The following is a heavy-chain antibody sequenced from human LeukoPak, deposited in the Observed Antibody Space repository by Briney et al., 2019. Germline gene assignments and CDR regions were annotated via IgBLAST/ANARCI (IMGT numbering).Heavy chain of an antibody. CDR3: ARVPPCSSTSCYATPFDY. CDR1: GYTFTSYG. CDR2: INPNSGGT. Sequence: ASVKVSCKASGYTFTSYGISWVRQAPGQGLEWMGWINPNSGGTNYAQKFQGRVTMTRDTSISTAYMELSRLRSDDTAVYYCARVPPCSSTSCYATPFDYWGQGTLVTVSS. V-gene: IGHV1-2*02. D-gene: IGHD2-2*01. J-gene: IGHJ4*02.